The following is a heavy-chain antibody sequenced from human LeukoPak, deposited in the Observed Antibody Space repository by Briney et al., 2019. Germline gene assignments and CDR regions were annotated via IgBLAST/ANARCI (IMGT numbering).Heavy chain of an antibody. CDR2: VDPEDGEK. CDR3: ATSRLPTTGRDY. V-gene: IGHV1-69-2*01. D-gene: IGHD4/OR15-4a*01. CDR1: GYNFTHFF. J-gene: IGHJ4*02. Sequence: GASVKVSCKASGYNFTHFFIHWVRQAPGKGLEWMGRVDPEDGEKIYAEKLQGRVTITTDTSTDTAYMALSGLGSEDTAVYYCATSRLPTTGRDYWGQGTLVTVSS.